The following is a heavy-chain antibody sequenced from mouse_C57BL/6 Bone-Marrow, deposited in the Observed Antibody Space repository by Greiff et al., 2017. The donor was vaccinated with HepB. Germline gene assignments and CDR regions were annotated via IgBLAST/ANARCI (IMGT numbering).Heavy chain of an antibody. CDR3: ARDWYPTRAMDY. J-gene: IGHJ4*01. CDR2: IDPSDSYT. CDR1: GYTFTSSW. Sequence: QVQLQQPGAELVMPGASVKLSCKASGYTFTSSWMHWVKQRPGQGLEWIGEIDPSDSYTNYNQKFKGKSTLTVDNSSSTAYMQLSSLTSEDSAVYYGARDWYPTRAMDYWGQGTAVTVSS. V-gene: IGHV1-69*01. D-gene: IGHD1-1*02.